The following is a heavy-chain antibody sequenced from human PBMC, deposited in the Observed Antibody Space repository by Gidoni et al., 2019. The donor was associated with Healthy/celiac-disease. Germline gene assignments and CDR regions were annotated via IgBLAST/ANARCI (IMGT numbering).Heavy chain of an antibody. D-gene: IGHD6-6*01. CDR1: GGSISASSYY. V-gene: IGHV4-39*01. CDR2: MYYSVST. Sequence: QLQLQESGPGLVKPSETLSLTCTFSGGSISASSYYWGWIRQPPGKGGLEWIGSMYYSVSTYYNPSLKSRVTISVDTSKNQCSLKLSSVTAADTAVYYCALGGGSSSVTNDAFDIWGQGTMVTVSS. CDR3: ALGGGSSSVTNDAFDI. J-gene: IGHJ3*02.